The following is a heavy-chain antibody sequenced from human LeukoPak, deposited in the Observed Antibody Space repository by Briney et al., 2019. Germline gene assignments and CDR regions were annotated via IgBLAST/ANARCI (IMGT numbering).Heavy chain of an antibody. J-gene: IGHJ6*02. D-gene: IGHD3-3*01. CDR1: GFTFSNYA. Sequence: GGSLRLSCAASGFTFSNYAMTWVRQAPGKGLEWVSAIGGSGGSTFYADSVKGRFTISRDNAKNSLYLQMNSLRAEDTAVYYCARDPPGYDFWSGYYTYYYYGMDVWGQGTTVTVSS. V-gene: IGHV3-23*01. CDR3: ARDPPGYDFWSGYYTYYYYGMDV. CDR2: IGGSGGST.